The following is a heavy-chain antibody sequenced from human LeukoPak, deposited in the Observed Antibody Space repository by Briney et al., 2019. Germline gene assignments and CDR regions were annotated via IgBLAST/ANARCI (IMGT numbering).Heavy chain of an antibody. Sequence: PSETLSLTCTVSGGSISSGDYYWSWIRQPPGKGLEWIGYIYYSGSTYYNPSLKSRVTISVDTSKNQFSLKLSSVTAADTAVYYCAREELDVTLIDYWGQGTLVTVSS. CDR3: AREELDVTLIDY. CDR1: GGSISSGDYY. V-gene: IGHV4-30-4*01. CDR2: IYYSGST. D-gene: IGHD2-21*02. J-gene: IGHJ4*02.